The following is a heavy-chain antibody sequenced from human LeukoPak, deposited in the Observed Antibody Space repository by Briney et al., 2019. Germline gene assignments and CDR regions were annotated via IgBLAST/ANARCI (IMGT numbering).Heavy chain of an antibody. CDR3: ATYCSGGSCSHYYYYYGMDV. V-gene: IGHV3-23*01. CDR1: GFTFNSYA. J-gene: IGHJ6*02. CDR2: ISGSGSST. Sequence: GSLRLSCAASGFTFNSYAMSWVRQAPGKGLEWVSAISGSGSSTYYADSVKGRFTISRDNSKNTLYLQMNSLRAEDTAVYYCATYCSGGSCSHYYYYYGMDVWGQGTTVTVSS. D-gene: IGHD2-15*01.